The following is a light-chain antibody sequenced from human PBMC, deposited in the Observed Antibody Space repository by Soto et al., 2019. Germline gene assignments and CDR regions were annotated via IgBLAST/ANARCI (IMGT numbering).Light chain of an antibody. CDR1: FSNVGNNY. Sequence: QSVLTQPPSVSGTPGQTVTISCSGTFSNVGNNYLYWYQQLPGAAPRLLISADNQRPSGVPDRFSGSKSGSSASLAISELRSEDEGDYYCGAWDDSVTGPVFGGGTKVTVL. J-gene: IGLJ3*02. CDR3: GAWDDSVTGPV. V-gene: IGLV1-47*02. CDR2: ADN.